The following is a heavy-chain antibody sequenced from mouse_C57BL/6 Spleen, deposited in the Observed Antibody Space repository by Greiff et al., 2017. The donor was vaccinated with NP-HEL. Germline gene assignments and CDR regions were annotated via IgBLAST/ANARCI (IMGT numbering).Heavy chain of an antibody. D-gene: IGHD2-5*01. Sequence: EVMLVESGGDLVKPGGSLKLSCAASGFTFSSYGMSWVRQTPDKRLEWVATISSGGSYTYYPDSVKGRFTISRDNAKNTLYLQMSSLMSEDTAMYYCSRQNYSNYYYYAMDYWGQGTSVTVSS. CDR3: SRQNYSNYYYYAMDY. CDR1: GFTFSSYG. J-gene: IGHJ4*01. V-gene: IGHV5-6*01. CDR2: ISSGGSYT.